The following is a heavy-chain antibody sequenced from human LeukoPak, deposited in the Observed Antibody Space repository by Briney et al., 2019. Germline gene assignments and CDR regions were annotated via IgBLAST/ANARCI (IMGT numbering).Heavy chain of an antibody. D-gene: IGHD2-2*01. CDR2: ISGSGGST. V-gene: IGHV3-23*01. CDR1: GFTFSNFD. CDR3: AKDLRYDPPVDY. Sequence: RGSLRLSCAASGFTFSNFDMSWVRQAPGKGLEWVSAISGSGGSTYYADSVKGRFVISRDNSENTLYLHMNSLRAADTAVYYCAKDLRYDPPVDYWGQGTLVTVSS. J-gene: IGHJ4*02.